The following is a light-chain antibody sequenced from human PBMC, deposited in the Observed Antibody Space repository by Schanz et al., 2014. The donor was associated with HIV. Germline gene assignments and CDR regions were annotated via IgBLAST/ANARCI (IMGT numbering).Light chain of an antibody. J-gene: IGKJ5*01. CDR3: QQRSNWPPIT. V-gene: IGKV3-15*01. CDR1: QNIGSD. Sequence: EIVMTQSPATLSVSPGERATLSCRASQNIGSDLAWYQQKPGQPPRLLIYGASTRAAGIPARFSGSGSGTEFTLTITSLQSEDFAVYYCQQRSNWPPITFGQGTRLEIK. CDR2: GAS.